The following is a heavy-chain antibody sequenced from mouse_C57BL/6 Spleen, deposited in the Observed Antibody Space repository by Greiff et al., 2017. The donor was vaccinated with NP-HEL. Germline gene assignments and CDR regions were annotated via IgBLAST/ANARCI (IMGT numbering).Heavy chain of an antibody. J-gene: IGHJ1*03. D-gene: IGHD2-3*01. CDR2: ISSGSSTI. CDR1: GFTFSDYG. Sequence: DVMLVESGGGLVKPGGSLKLSCAASGFTFSDYGMHWVRQAPEKGLEWVAYISSGSSTIYYADTVKGRFTISRDNAKNTLFLQMTSLRSEDTAMYYCARIYDGYYGYFDVWGTGTTVTVSS. V-gene: IGHV5-17*01. CDR3: ARIYDGYYGYFDV.